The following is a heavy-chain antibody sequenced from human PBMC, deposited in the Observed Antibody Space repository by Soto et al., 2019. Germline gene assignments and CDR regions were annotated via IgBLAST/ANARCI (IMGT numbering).Heavy chain of an antibody. V-gene: IGHV3-23*01. CDR3: ATAGTYDSRGYHFYYHGMDV. Sequence: EVQLLESGGGLVQPGGSLRLSCAASGFTFSSYAMRWVRLAPGKGLEWVSTISGSGGSTYYADAVKGRFTISRDNSKNTLYLQMNSLRAEDTARYYCATAGTYDSRGYHFYYHGMDVWGQGTTVTVSS. CDR2: ISGSGGST. J-gene: IGHJ6*02. CDR1: GFTFSSYA. D-gene: IGHD3-22*01.